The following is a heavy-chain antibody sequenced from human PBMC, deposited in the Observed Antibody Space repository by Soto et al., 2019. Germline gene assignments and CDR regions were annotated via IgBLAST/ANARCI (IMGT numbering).Heavy chain of an antibody. V-gene: IGHV3-11*06. Sequence: RGSLRVSCAASGFTFSDYYMSWIRQAPGKGLEWVSYISSSSSYTNYADSVKGRFTISRDNAKNSLYLQMNSLRAEDTAVYYCARRHVLMVYAIGGTGMDVWGQGNTVRVS. CDR3: ARRHVLMVYAIGGTGMDV. CDR1: GFTFSDYY. D-gene: IGHD2-8*01. J-gene: IGHJ6*02. CDR2: ISSSSSYT.